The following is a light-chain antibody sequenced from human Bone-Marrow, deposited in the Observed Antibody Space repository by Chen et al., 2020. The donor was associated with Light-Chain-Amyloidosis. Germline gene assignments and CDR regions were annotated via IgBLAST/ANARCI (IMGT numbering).Light chain of an antibody. V-gene: IGLV2-14*01. Sequence: QSALTQPASVSGSPGQSITSSSTGTSSDVGGDNHVSWYQPHPDKAPKLMLYEVTNRPSWVPDRFSGSKSHNTASLTISGLQTEDEADYFCSSYTITNTLVFGSGTRVTVL. CDR3: SSYTITNTLV. J-gene: IGLJ1*01. CDR2: EVT. CDR1: SSDVGGDNH.